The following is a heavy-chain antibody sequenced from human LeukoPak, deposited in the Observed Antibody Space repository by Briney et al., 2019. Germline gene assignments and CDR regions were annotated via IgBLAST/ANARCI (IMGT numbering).Heavy chain of an antibody. J-gene: IGHJ4*02. V-gene: IGHV3-7*01. CDR3: ARGNACDY. Sequence: AVGSLRLSCAASGFTLSSYWMTWVRQAPGKGLEWVANIKQDGSGKYYVDSVKGRFTISRDNAKNSLYLQMNSLRAEDTAVYYCARGNACDYWGQGTLVTVSS. CDR1: GFTLSSYW. D-gene: IGHD2-2*01. CDR2: IKQDGSGK.